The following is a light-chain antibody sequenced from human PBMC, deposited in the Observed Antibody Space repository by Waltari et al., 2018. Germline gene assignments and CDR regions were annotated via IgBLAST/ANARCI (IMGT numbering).Light chain of an antibody. Sequence: DIQMTQSPSSVSASVGDKVTITCRASQGISPWLAWYQQKPGKAPKLLIFTASSLQSGVPSRFSGSGSGKAFTLTINNLQPGDFATYYCQQAHSFPYTFGQGTKLEIK. CDR3: QQAHSFPYT. J-gene: IGKJ2*01. CDR2: TAS. CDR1: QGISPW. V-gene: IGKV1-12*01.